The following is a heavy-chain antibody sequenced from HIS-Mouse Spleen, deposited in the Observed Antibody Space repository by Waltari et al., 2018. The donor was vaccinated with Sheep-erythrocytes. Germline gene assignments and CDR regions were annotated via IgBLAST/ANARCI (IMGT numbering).Heavy chain of an antibody. CDR1: GYSFTRYW. V-gene: IGHV5-51*03. CDR3: ARRTYYDFWSGYYTDAFDI. Sequence: EVQLVQSGAEVKKPGESLKISCKGSGYSFTRYWPRLLPQRPGKGLEWMGIVDPGDSDTRNSPSFQGQVTISADKSISTAYLQWSSLKASDTAMYYCARRTYYDFWSGYYTDAFDIWGQGTMVTVSS. J-gene: IGHJ3*02. D-gene: IGHD3-3*01. CDR2: VDPGDSDT.